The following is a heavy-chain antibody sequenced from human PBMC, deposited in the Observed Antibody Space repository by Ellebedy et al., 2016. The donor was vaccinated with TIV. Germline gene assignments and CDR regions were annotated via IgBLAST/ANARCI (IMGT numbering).Heavy chain of an antibody. J-gene: IGHJ4*02. CDR3: ASGVPYYDFLRPYN. V-gene: IGHV3-7*01. Sequence: GESLKISXAASGFTFSTYWMTWFRQAPGKGLEWVANIKEDGSEKYYVDSVKGRFTISRDNAKNSLYLQMNSLRAEDTAVYYCASGVPYYDFLRPYNWGQGTLVTVSS. D-gene: IGHD3-3*01. CDR2: IKEDGSEK. CDR1: GFTFSTYW.